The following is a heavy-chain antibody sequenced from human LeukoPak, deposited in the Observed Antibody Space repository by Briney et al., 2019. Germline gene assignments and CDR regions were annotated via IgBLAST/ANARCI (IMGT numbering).Heavy chain of an antibody. D-gene: IGHD2-8*01. V-gene: IGHV1-3*01. Sequence: ASVKVSCKASGYTFTTYAIHWVRQAPGRSLEWMGRINAGNGDAKYSQNFHDRITITRDTSASTVYMELTSLRSEDTAVYYCARQRHADTILMVYAASGVWFDPWGQGTLVTVSS. CDR2: INAGNGDA. CDR1: GYTFTTYA. J-gene: IGHJ5*02. CDR3: ARQRHADTILMVYAASGVWFDP.